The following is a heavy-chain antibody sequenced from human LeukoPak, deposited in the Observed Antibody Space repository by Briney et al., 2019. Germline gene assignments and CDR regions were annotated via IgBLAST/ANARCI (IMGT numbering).Heavy chain of an antibody. CDR2: INPKSGGT. V-gene: IGHV1-2*02. Sequence: ASVTVSCKASGYILIGYYMHWVRQAPGQGLEWMGWINPKSGGTNYAQQFQGRVTMTRDTSISTDYMELSRLRSDDTAVYYCARSTTIFGVLIPSGWFDPWGQGALVTVSS. CDR3: ARSTTIFGVLIPSGWFDP. D-gene: IGHD3-3*01. CDR1: GYILIGYY. J-gene: IGHJ5*02.